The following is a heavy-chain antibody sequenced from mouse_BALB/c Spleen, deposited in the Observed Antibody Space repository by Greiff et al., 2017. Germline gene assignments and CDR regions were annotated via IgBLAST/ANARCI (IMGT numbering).Heavy chain of an antibody. Sequence: VKLVESGPGLVAPSQSLSITCTVSGFSLTSYGVHWVRQPPGKGLEWLGVIWAGGSTNYNSALMSRLSISKDNSKSQVFLKMNSLQTDDTAMYYCARDRYDDGYFDYWGQGTTLTVSS. D-gene: IGHD2-14*01. CDR2: IWAGGST. CDR1: GFSLTSYG. V-gene: IGHV2-9*02. J-gene: IGHJ2*01. CDR3: ARDRYDDGYFDY.